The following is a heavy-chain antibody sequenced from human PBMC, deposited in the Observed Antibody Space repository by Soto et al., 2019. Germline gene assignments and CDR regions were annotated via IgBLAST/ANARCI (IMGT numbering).Heavy chain of an antibody. D-gene: IGHD2-2*02. CDR3: ARDSSQYTHYYYYGMDV. Sequence: SEALSLTCTVSGGSISSYYWIWIRQPPGKGLEWIGYIYYSGSTNYNPSLKSRVTISVDTSKNQFSLKLSSVTAADTAVYYCARDSSQYTHYYYYGMDVWGQGTTVTVSS. CDR2: IYYSGST. J-gene: IGHJ6*02. CDR1: GGSISSYY. V-gene: IGHV4-59*01.